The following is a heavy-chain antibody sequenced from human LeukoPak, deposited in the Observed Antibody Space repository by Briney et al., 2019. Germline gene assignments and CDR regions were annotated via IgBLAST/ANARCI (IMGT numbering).Heavy chain of an antibody. Sequence: GASVKVSCKASGYTFTGYYMHWVRQAPGQGLEWMGWINPNNGGTNYAQKFQGRVTMTRDTSISTAYMGLSRLTSDDTAVYYCARSIVGATAFDYWGQGTLVAVSS. D-gene: IGHD1-26*01. CDR3: ARSIVGATAFDY. V-gene: IGHV1-2*02. J-gene: IGHJ4*02. CDR1: GYTFTGYY. CDR2: INPNNGGT.